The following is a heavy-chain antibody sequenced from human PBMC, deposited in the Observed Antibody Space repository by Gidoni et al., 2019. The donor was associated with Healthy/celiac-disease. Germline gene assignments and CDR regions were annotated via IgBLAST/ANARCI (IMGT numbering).Heavy chain of an antibody. CDR2: ISWNSGSI. J-gene: IGHJ6*02. CDR1: GFTFDDYA. V-gene: IGHV3-9*01. CDR3: AKMGYCSGGSCHTYYYYYGMDV. Sequence: EVQPVESGGGLVQPGRSLRLSCAASGFTFDDYAMHWVRQAPGKGLEWVPGISWNSGSIGYADSVKGRFTISRDNAKNSLYLQMNSLRAEDTALYYCAKMGYCSGGSCHTYYYYYGMDVWGQGTTVTVSS. D-gene: IGHD2-15*01.